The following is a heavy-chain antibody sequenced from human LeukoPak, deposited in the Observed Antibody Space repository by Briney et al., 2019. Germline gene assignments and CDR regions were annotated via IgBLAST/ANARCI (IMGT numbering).Heavy chain of an antibody. CDR3: AREDSGSYYNYYYFYMDV. CDR2: INHSGST. CDR1: GGSFSGYY. D-gene: IGHD3-10*01. Sequence: SETLSLTCAVYGGSFSGYYWSWIRQPPGKGLEWIGEINHSGSTNYNPSLKSRVTLSVDTSKTHFSLRLGSVTAADTAVYYCAREDSGSYYNYYYFYMDVWGKGTTVTISS. J-gene: IGHJ6*03. V-gene: IGHV4-34*01.